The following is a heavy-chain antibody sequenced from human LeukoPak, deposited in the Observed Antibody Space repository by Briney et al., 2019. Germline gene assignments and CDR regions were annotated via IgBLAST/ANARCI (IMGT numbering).Heavy chain of an antibody. D-gene: IGHD3-3*01. CDR2: IYYSGST. CDR1: GDSISSSSYY. Sequence: SETLSLTCTVSGDSISSSSYYWGWIRQPPGKGLEWIGYIYYSGSTNYNPSLKSRVTISVDTSKNQFSLKLSSVTAADTAVYYCARDLDFWSGYQGNWGQGTLVTVSS. CDR3: ARDLDFWSGYQGN. V-gene: IGHV4-61*05. J-gene: IGHJ4*02.